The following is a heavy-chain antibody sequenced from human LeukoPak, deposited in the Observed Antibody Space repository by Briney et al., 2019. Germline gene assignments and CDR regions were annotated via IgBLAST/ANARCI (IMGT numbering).Heavy chain of an antibody. Sequence: GGSLRLSCADSGFFFSNSWMAWVRQAPGRGLERLANINQDGSAKTCVDSVKGRFTISRDNAKNSLYLQMNSLRAEDTAMYYCARDSGYNAFDYWGQGTLVTVSS. D-gene: IGHD5-12*01. CDR1: GFFFSNSW. CDR3: ARDSGYNAFDY. J-gene: IGHJ4*02. V-gene: IGHV3-7*05. CDR2: INQDGSAK.